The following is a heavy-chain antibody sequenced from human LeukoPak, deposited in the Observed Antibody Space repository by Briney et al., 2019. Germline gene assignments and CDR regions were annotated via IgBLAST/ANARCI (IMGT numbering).Heavy chain of an antibody. V-gene: IGHV4-34*01. CDR3: ARPRYGSGSLDS. CDR1: GGSFSGHY. Sequence: KSSETLSLTCAVYGGSFSGHYWTWNRQPPGKGLEWIGEINHSGSTTYNPSLNSRVTISVDTSKNQFSLRLSSVTAADTAVYYCARPRYGSGSLDSWGQGTLVTVSS. CDR2: INHSGST. J-gene: IGHJ4*02. D-gene: IGHD3-10*01.